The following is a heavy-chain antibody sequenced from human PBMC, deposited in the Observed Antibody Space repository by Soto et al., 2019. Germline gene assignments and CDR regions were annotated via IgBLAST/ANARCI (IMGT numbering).Heavy chain of an antibody. CDR1: GFDFTYYA. CDR3: AKDEGVGGTLGLFDY. Sequence: QVQLVESGGGAVQPGESLRLSCVASGFDFTYYAMHWVRQAPGKGLESVAVMSSDGSKIHHTDSVKGRFTISRDNSKNPLSLQMNSLRKEDTAVYFCAKDEGVGGTLGLFDYWGQGTLVSVSS. D-gene: IGHD1-26*01. CDR2: MSSDGSKI. J-gene: IGHJ4*02. V-gene: IGHV3-30*18.